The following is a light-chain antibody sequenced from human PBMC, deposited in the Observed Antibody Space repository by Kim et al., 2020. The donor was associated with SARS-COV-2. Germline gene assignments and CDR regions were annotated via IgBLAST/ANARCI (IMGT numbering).Light chain of an antibody. Sequence: EIVLTQSPGTLSLSPGERATLSCRASQSVPSNYLAWYQQQPGQAPRLLIYGASSRATGIPDRFSASGSGTDFTLTISRLEPEDFAVYYCQQYGRSWTFGQGTKVDIK. V-gene: IGKV3-20*01. CDR2: GAS. CDR1: QSVPSNY. J-gene: IGKJ1*01. CDR3: QQYGRSWT.